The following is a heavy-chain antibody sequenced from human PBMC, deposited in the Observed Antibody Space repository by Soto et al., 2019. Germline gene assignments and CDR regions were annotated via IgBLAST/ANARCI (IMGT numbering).Heavy chain of an antibody. CDR2: IIPMFGTP. V-gene: IGHV1-69*13. J-gene: IGHJ4*02. D-gene: IGHD1-26*01. CDR3: PRGRPMMGSKTFLDY. Sequence: SVKVACKASGVTFHRQDMRWVRQAPGQGLEWMGGIIPMFGTPHYAEKYQDRVTITADESTGTAYFGLSSLTSDDTAVYYCPRGRPMMGSKTFLDYWGPGTVVTVSS. CDR1: GVTFHRQD.